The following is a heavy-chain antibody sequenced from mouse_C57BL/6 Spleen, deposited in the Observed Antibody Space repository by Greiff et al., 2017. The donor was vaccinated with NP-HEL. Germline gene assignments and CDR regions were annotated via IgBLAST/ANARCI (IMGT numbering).Heavy chain of an antibody. J-gene: IGHJ3*01. CDR1: GYTFTSYW. CDR3: ARERGSAWFAY. Sequence: QVQLQQPGAELVRPGSSVKLSCKASGYTFTSYWMDWVKQRPGQGLEWIGNIYPSDSETHYNQKFKDKATLTVDKSSSTAYMQLSSLTSEDSAVYYCARERGSAWFAYWGQGTLVTVSA. V-gene: IGHV1-61*01. CDR2: IYPSDSET.